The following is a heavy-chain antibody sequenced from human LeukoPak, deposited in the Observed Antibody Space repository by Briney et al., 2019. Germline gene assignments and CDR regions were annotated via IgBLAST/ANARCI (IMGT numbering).Heavy chain of an antibody. V-gene: IGHV4-31*03. CDR1: GVSISSGGYY. CDR2: IYYSGST. CDR3: ARAPLNYDILTGYPFDY. D-gene: IGHD3-9*01. J-gene: IGHJ4*02. Sequence: SQTLSLTCTVSGVSISSGGYYWGWIRQHPGKGLEWIGYIYYSGSTYYNPSLKSRVTISVDTSKNQFSLKLSSVTAADTAVYYCARAPLNYDILTGYPFDYWGQGTLVTVSS.